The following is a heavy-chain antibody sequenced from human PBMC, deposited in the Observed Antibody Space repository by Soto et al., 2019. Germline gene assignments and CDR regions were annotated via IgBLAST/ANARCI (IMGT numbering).Heavy chain of an antibody. CDR3: AFFYGEKGVQYYFDF. V-gene: IGHV4-38-2*01. D-gene: IGHD3-10*01. CDR1: GYSISSGYY. CDR2: IYHSGST. Sequence: SETLSLTCAVSGYSISSGYYWGWIRQPPGKGLEWIGSIYHSGSTYYNPSLKSRVTISVDTSKNQFSLKLSSVTAADTAVYYCAFFYGEKGVQYYFDFWGQGTLVTVSS. J-gene: IGHJ4*02.